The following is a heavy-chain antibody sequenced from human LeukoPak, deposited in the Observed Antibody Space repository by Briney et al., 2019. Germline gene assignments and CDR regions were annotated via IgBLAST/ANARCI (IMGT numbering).Heavy chain of an antibody. CDR1: GFTVSSNY. CDR2: IYSGGST. J-gene: IGHJ4*02. Sequence: PGGSLRLSCAASGFTVSSNYMSWVRQAPGKGLEWVSVIYSGGSTYYADSVKGRFTISRDNSKNTLYLQMNSLRAEDTAVYYCAKDRMVRENDEFNFDYWGQGTLVTVSS. D-gene: IGHD3-10*01. CDR3: AKDRMVRENDEFNFDY. V-gene: IGHV3-53*01.